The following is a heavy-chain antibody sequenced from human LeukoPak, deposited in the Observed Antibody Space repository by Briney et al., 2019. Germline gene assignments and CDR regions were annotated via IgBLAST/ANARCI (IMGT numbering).Heavy chain of an antibody. CDR1: GYTFTSYD. CDR2: IIPILGIA. Sequence: GASVKVSCKASGYTFTSYDINWVRQAPGQGLEWMGRIIPILGIANYAQKFQGRVTITADKSTSTAYMELSSLRSEDTAVYYCAVGIVGAMTLFDYWGQGTLVTVSS. J-gene: IGHJ4*02. CDR3: AVGIVGAMTLFDY. V-gene: IGHV1-69*04. D-gene: IGHD1-26*01.